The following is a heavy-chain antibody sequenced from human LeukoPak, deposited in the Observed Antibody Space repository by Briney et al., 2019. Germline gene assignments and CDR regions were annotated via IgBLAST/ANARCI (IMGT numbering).Heavy chain of an antibody. V-gene: IGHV3-23*01. CDR2: ISGSGGST. CDR1: GFTSSSYA. J-gene: IGHJ3*02. CDR3: AKDSYGGNRHDAFDI. Sequence: GGSLRLSCAASGFTSSSYAMSWVRQAPGKGLEWVSAISGSGGSTYYADSVKGRFTISRDNSKNTLYLQMNSLRAEDTAVYYCAKDSYGGNRHDAFDIWGQGTMVTVSS. D-gene: IGHD4-23*01.